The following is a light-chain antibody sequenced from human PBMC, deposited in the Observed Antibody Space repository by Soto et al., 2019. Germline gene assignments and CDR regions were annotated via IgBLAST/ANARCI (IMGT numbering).Light chain of an antibody. CDR2: SNN. Sequence: QSVLTQPPSASGTPGQRVTISCSGSSSNIGGNYVYWYQHLPGTAPKLLIYSNNERPSGVPDRFSGSKSGTSASLAISGLRSEDEADYYCAVWDDRLSGRVFGGGTKLTVL. V-gene: IGLV1-47*02. CDR3: AVWDDRLSGRV. J-gene: IGLJ3*02. CDR1: SSNIGGNY.